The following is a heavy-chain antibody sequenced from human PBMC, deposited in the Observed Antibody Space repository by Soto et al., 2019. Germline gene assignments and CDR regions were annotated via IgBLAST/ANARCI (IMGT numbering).Heavy chain of an antibody. CDR3: AREAYYDFWSGYWTHGMDV. Sequence: ASVKVSCKASGYTFTGYYMHWVRQAPGQGLEWMGWINPNSGGTNYAQKFQGWVTMTRDTSISTAYMELSRLRSDDTAVHYCAREAYYDFWSGYWTHGMDVWGQGTTVTVSS. CDR1: GYTFTGYY. J-gene: IGHJ6*02. CDR2: INPNSGGT. D-gene: IGHD3-3*01. V-gene: IGHV1-2*04.